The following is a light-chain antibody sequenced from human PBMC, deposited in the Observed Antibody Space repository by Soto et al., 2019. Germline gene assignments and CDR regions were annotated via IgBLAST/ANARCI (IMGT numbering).Light chain of an antibody. CDR2: DAS. V-gene: IGKV3-11*01. Sequence: EIVLTQSPATLSLSPGERATLSCRASLNINNFLAWYQQRPGQVPRLLIYDASNRAPGVPARFSGSGSGTDFTLTISNLEPEDFAVYYCQQRRNWPITFGGGNKVEIK. CDR3: QQRRNWPIT. CDR1: LNINNF. J-gene: IGKJ4*01.